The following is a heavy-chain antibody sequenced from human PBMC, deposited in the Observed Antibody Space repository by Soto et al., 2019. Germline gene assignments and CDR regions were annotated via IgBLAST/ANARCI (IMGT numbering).Heavy chain of an antibody. Sequence: PGGSLILSCAASGLTFTSYAMSWVRQAPGKGLEWVSSISSSGGTTYYADSVKGRFTISRDNFKNTLYLQMNSLRAEDTALYYCAKDDGDFVYYYYGMDVWGQGTTVTVSS. D-gene: IGHD4-17*01. CDR2: ISSSGGTT. J-gene: IGHJ6*02. CDR3: AKDDGDFVYYYYGMDV. CDR1: GLTFTSYA. V-gene: IGHV3-23*01.